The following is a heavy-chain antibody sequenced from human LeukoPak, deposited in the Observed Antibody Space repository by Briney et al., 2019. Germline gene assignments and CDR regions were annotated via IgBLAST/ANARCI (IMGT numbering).Heavy chain of an antibody. CDR3: AKSGNIGSSSSYYYYYMDV. CDR1: GFTFSSYG. D-gene: IGHD6-6*01. J-gene: IGHJ6*03. V-gene: IGHV3-30*02. Sequence: GGSLRLSCAASGFTFSSYGMHWVRQAPGKGLEWVSFIHCDGINKYYADSVKGRFTISRDSSKNTLFMQMNSLRAEDMAVYYCAKSGNIGSSSSYYYYYMDVWGKGTTVTVSS. CDR2: IHCDGINK.